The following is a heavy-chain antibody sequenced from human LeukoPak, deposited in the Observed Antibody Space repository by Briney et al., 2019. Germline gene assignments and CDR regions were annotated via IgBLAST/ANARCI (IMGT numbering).Heavy chain of an antibody. CDR3: AGHHPRNTVDF. D-gene: IGHD2-8*02. J-gene: IGHJ4*02. CDR2: IYYSGST. V-gene: IGHV4-59*08. CDR1: GGSISSYY. Sequence: SETLSLTCTVSGGSISSYYWSWIRQPPGKGLEWIGYIYYSGSTNYNPSLKSRVIISLDTSKNQFSLKLSSVTAADTAVYYCAGHHPRNTVDFWGQGTLVTVSS.